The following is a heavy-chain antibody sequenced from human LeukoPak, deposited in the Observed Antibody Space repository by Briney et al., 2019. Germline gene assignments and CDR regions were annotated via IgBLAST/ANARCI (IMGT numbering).Heavy chain of an antibody. Sequence: SETLSLTCTVSGGSISSYSWSWIRQPPGKGLEWIGYIYYSGNTNYNPSLKSRVTISVDTSKNQFSLKLSSVTAADTAVYYCARHLFRGEMATIFAYWGQGTLVTVSS. CDR2: IYYSGNT. CDR1: GGSISSYS. V-gene: IGHV4-59*08. D-gene: IGHD5-24*01. CDR3: ARHLFRGEMATIFAY. J-gene: IGHJ4*02.